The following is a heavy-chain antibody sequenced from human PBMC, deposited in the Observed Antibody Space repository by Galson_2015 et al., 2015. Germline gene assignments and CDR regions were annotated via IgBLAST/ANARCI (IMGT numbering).Heavy chain of an antibody. CDR3: ARLNYNDLPRALDI. V-gene: IGHV4-39*02. J-gene: IGHJ3*02. CDR1: GGSISSRSFY. Sequence: SETLSLTCTVSGGSISSRSFYWGWIRQPPGKGLEWIAGIYYSGDTDYNPSLKSRVTISVDTSKNHFSLNLSSVTAADTAMYYCARLNYNDLPRALDIWGQGTVVSVSS. D-gene: IGHD5-24*01. CDR2: IYYSGDT.